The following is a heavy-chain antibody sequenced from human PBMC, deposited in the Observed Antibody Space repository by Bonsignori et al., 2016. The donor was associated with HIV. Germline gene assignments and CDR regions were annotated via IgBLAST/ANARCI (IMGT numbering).Heavy chain of an antibody. Sequence: EVQVVESGGGLVQPGESLRLSCAASGFTFSHYWMTWVRQAPGRGVEWVANIKEDGSEKNYVDSVKGRFTISRDNAKNSLYLQMNTLRVEDTAVYYCARGGSESDYWDQGTLVTVSS. D-gene: IGHD1-14*01. CDR1: GFTFSHYW. CDR3: ARGGSESDY. V-gene: IGHV3-7*01. J-gene: IGHJ4*02. CDR2: IKEDGSEK.